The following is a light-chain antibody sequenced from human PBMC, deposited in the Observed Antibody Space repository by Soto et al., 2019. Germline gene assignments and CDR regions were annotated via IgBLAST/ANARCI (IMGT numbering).Light chain of an antibody. CDR3: NSYTSSTTWV. V-gene: IGLV2-14*01. J-gene: IGLJ3*02. CDR1: SSDVGGYNY. Sequence: QSALTQPASVSGSPGQSITISCTGTSSDVGGYNYVSWYQHHPGKAPKLMIYEVRNRPSGVSSRFSGSKSGNTASLTISGLQAEDEAEYYCNSYTSSTTWVFGGGTKLTVL. CDR2: EVR.